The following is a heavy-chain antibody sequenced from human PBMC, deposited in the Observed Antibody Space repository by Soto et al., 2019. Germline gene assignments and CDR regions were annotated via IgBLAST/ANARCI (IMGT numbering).Heavy chain of an antibody. Sequence: SETLSLTCTVSGGSISSGDYYWSWIRQPPGKGLEWIGYIYYSGSTYYNPSLKSRVTISVDTSKNQFSLKLSSVTAADTAVYYCARVVGYDSSGELDYWGQGTLVTVSS. CDR2: IYYSGST. J-gene: IGHJ4*02. V-gene: IGHV4-30-4*01. D-gene: IGHD3-22*01. CDR1: GGSISSGDYY. CDR3: ARVVGYDSSGELDY.